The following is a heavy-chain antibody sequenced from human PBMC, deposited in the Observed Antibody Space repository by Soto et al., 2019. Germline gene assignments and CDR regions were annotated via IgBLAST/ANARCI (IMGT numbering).Heavy chain of an antibody. CDR2: ISSSSSTI. J-gene: IGHJ6*03. CDR1: GFTFSSYS. CDR3: ARRRVVYSSSSGPPGSYYYYMDV. D-gene: IGHD6-6*01. Sequence: PGGSLRLSCAASGFTFSSYSMNWVRQAPGKGLEWVSYISSSSSTIYYADSVKGRFTISRDNAKNSLYLQMNSLRAEDTAVYYCARRRVVYSSSSGPPGSYYYYMDVWGKGTTVTVSS. V-gene: IGHV3-48*01.